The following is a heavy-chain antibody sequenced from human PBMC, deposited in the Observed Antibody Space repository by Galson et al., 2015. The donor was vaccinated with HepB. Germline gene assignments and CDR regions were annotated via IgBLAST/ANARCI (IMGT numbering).Heavy chain of an antibody. CDR3: ARGDTYYEGDFWSGPPPFWFDP. CDR1: GFTFSSYW. Sequence: SLRLSCAASGFTFSSYWMHWVRQPPGKGLEWIGEIYRSGSTNYNPSLKSRDTISVDKTKNQFSLKLSYVTAAETAVYYCARGDTYYEGDFWSGPPPFWFDPWGQGTLVTVSS. CDR2: IYRSGST. D-gene: IGHD3-3*01. J-gene: IGHJ5*02. V-gene: IGHV4-4*02.